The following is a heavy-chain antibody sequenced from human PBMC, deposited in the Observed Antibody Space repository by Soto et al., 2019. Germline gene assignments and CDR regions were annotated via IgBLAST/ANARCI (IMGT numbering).Heavy chain of an antibody. CDR3: AKSMSTSTIFGVVINDYYYMDV. CDR2: ISGSGGST. J-gene: IGHJ6*03. Sequence: EVQLLESGGGLVQPGGSLRLSCAASGFTFSSYAMSWVRQAPGKGLEWVSAISGSGGSTYYADSVKGRFTISRDNSKNTLYLKMNSLRAEDTAVYYCAKSMSTSTIFGVVINDYYYMDVWGKGTTVTVSS. V-gene: IGHV3-23*01. D-gene: IGHD3-3*01. CDR1: GFTFSSYA.